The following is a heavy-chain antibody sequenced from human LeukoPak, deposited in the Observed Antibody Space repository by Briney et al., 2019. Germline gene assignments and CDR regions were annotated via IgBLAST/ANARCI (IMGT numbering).Heavy chain of an antibody. V-gene: IGHV3-73*01. CDR3: SRQVDSVHDY. CDR1: GFTFSGSH. CDR2: IRRKADNYAT. Sequence: GGSLKLSCAASGFTFSGSHMHWVRQASGKGLEWVGHIRRKADNYATAYGASVTGRFTISRDDSKNTAYLQMDSLKIEDTAIYYCSRQVDSVHDYWGRGILVTASS. J-gene: IGHJ4*02. D-gene: IGHD5-12*01.